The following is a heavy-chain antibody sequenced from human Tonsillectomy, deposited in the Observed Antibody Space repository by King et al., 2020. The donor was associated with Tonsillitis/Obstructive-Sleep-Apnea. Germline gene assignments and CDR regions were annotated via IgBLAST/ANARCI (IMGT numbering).Heavy chain of an antibody. D-gene: IGHD1-20*01. CDR2: IYSSGST. J-gene: IGHJ2*01. V-gene: IGHV4-59*01. CDR3: ARTDLAITLLPLNLYFDL. CDR1: GGSISSYY. Sequence: VQLQESGPGLVKPSETLSLICTVSGGSISSYYWSWIRQPPGKGLEWIGYIYSSGSTNYNPSLRSRVSISIDTSKNQFSLKLNSVTAVDTAVYYCARTDLAITLLPLNLYFDLCGRGTLVTVSS.